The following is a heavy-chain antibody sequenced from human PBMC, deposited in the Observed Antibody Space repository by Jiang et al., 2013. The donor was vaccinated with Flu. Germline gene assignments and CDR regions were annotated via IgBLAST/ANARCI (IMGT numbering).Heavy chain of an antibody. D-gene: IGHD2-15*01. V-gene: IGHV4-59*13. J-gene: IGHJ6*02. CDR1: GGSISSYY. CDR2: IYYSGST. Sequence: SLTYTVSGGSISSYYWSWIRQPPGKGLEWIGYIYYSGSTNYNPSLKSRVTISVDTSKNQFSLKLSSVTAADTAVYYCARADHDVVVAATSQYYYYYGMDVWGQGTTVTVSS. CDR3: ARADHDVVVAATSQYYYYYGMDV.